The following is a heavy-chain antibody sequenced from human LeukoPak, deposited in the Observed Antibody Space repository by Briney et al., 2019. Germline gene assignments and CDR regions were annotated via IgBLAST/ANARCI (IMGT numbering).Heavy chain of an antibody. J-gene: IGHJ4*02. V-gene: IGHV4-34*01. D-gene: IGHD6-13*01. CDR2: INHSGST. Sequence: PSETLSLTCAVYGGSFSGYYWSWIRQPPGKGLEWIGEINHSGSTNYNPSLKSRVTISVDTSKNQFSLKLSSVTAADTAVYYCARARRAAAAPTLFDYWGQGTLVTVSP. CDR1: GGSFSGYY. CDR3: ARARRAAAAPTLFDY.